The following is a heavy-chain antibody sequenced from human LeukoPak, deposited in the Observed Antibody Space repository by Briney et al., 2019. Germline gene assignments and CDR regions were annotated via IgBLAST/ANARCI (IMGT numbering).Heavy chain of an antibody. Sequence: SETLSLTCTVSGGSMSSHYWSWIRQFPGKGLEWIGFIYYSGTTKYNPSLKSRVTISVDTSKNQFSLKMSSVTAADTAVYYCARLTPRYYFDSRGQGTLVTVSS. CDR2: IYYSGTT. D-gene: IGHD2-15*01. CDR1: GGSMSSHY. V-gene: IGHV4-59*08. CDR3: ARLTPRYYFDS. J-gene: IGHJ4*02.